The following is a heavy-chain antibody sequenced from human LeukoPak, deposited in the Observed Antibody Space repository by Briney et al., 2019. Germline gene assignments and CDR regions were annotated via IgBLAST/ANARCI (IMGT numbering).Heavy chain of an antibody. CDR1: GGSLSGYY. CDR2: IFYTGSS. CDR3: VRQPYSSGAYYFDY. Sequence: SETLSLTCIVSGGSLSGYYWSWIRQPPGKGLEWIGYIFYTGSSKYNPSLKNRVTMSVDTSKNQFPLNLSSVTAADTAVYYCVRQPYSSGAYYFDYWGQGTLVTVSS. J-gene: IGHJ4*02. D-gene: IGHD3-22*01. V-gene: IGHV4-59*08.